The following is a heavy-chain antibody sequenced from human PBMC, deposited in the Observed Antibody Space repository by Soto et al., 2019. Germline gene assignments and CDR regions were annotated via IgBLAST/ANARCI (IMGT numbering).Heavy chain of an antibody. J-gene: IGHJ5*02. V-gene: IGHV3-23*01. Sequence: GGSLRLSCTVSGLTFSDYVMTWVRQAPGKGLEWVSSISDRGASAYYADSVRGRFAISRDNSKNTLYLQMNGLRVEDTAVYYCARAVPYTSIPKGYLGPWGQGTLVTVSS. CDR3: ARAVPYTSIPKGYLGP. CDR1: GLTFSDYV. CDR2: ISDRGASA. D-gene: IGHD6-13*01.